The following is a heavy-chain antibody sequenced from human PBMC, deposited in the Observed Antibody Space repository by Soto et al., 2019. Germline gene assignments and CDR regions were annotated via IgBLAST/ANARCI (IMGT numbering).Heavy chain of an antibody. D-gene: IGHD6-13*01. CDR2: ISWNRGSI. CDR1: GFTFDDYA. Sequence: EVQLVESGGGLVQPGRSLRLSCAASGFTFDDYAMHWVRPAPGKGLEWVSGISWNRGSIGYADSVKGRFTISRDNAKNSLYLQMNSLRAEDTALYYCAKGLGSCATQYEFDYWGQGTLVTVSS. V-gene: IGHV3-9*01. CDR3: AKGLGSCATQYEFDY. J-gene: IGHJ4*02.